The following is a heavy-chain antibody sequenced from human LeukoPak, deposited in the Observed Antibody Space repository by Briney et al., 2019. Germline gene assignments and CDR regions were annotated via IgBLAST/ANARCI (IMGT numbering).Heavy chain of an antibody. D-gene: IGHD3-3*02. Sequence: EASVKVSCKASGYTFTGYYMHWVRQAPGQGLEWMGWINPNSGGTNYAQKFQGRVTMTRDTSISTAYMELSRLKSDDAAVYYCARTHLGYYYYMDVWGKGTTVTVSS. CDR2: INPNSGGT. CDR3: ARTHLGYYYYMDV. CDR1: GYTFTGYY. J-gene: IGHJ6*03. V-gene: IGHV1-2*02.